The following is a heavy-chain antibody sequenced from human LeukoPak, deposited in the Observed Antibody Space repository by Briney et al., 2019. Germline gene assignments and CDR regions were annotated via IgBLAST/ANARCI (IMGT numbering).Heavy chain of an antibody. V-gene: IGHV1-46*01. D-gene: IGHD4-11*01. CDR1: GYTFTSYY. CDR2: INPSGGST. CDR3: ARDGTVTTEGYYYMDV. J-gene: IGHJ6*03. Sequence: GASVKVSCKASGYTFTSYYMHWVRQAPGQGLEWMGIINPSGGSTSYAQKFQGRVTMTRDTSTSTVYMELSSLRSEDTAVYYCARDGTVTTEGYYYMDVWGKGTTVTVSS.